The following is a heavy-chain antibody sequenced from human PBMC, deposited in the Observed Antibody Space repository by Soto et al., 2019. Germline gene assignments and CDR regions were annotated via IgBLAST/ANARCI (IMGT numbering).Heavy chain of an antibody. D-gene: IGHD2-2*01. CDR2: ISAYNGNT. V-gene: IGHV1-18*01. CDR3: AREEYCSSTSCSNYYYGMDV. CDR1: GYTFTSYG. J-gene: IGHJ6*02. Sequence: ASVKVSCKASGYTFTSYGISWVRQAPGQGLEWMGWISAYNGNTNYAQKLQGRVTMTTDTSTSTAYMELRSLRSDDTAVYYCAREEYCSSTSCSNYYYGMDVWGQGTTVTVSS.